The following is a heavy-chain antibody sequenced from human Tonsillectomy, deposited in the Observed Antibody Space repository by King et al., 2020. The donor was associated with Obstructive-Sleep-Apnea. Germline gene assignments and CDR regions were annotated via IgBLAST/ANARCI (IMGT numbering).Heavy chain of an antibody. Sequence: QLVQSGGGVVQPGRSLRLSCAASKFTFSRYAMHWVRQAPGKGLEWVAVVSYDGSKIYYADSVKGRFTISRDNSKKTLSLQMDSLRAGDTAVYYCARDQSIYSYNYPPLFALGFWGQGTLVTVSS. J-gene: IGHJ4*02. V-gene: IGHV3-30*04. CDR3: ARDQSIYSYNYPPLFALGF. CDR2: VSYDGSKI. CDR1: KFTFSRYA. D-gene: IGHD5-18*01.